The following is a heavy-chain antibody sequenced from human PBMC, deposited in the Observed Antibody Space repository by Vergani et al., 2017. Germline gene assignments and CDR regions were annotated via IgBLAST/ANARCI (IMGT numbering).Heavy chain of an antibody. V-gene: IGHV1-46*01. CDR3: ARDQGYCSSTSFYYFDY. D-gene: IGHD2-2*01. CDR2: INPSGGST. J-gene: IGHJ4*02. CDR1: GYTFTSYY. Sequence: QVQLVQSGAEVKKPGASVKVSCKASGYTFTSYYMHWVRQAPGQGLEWMGIINPSGGSTSYAQKFQGRVTMTRETSTSTVYMELSSLRSEDTAVYYCARDQGYCSSTSFYYFDYWGQGTLVTVSS.